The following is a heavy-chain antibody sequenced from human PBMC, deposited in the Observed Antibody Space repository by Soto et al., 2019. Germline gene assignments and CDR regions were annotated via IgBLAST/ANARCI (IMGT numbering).Heavy chain of an antibody. V-gene: IGHV4-4*02. J-gene: IGHJ2*01. D-gene: IGHD3-16*01. CDR3: ARRIYGDWYFDL. CDR2: IFHSGST. Sequence: QVQLQESSPGLLKPSGTLSLTCAVSGASISSTNWWSWVRQPPGKGLEWIGEIFHSGSTNSNPSLKRPXXIXLXRSKNQFSLKLSSVTAADMAVYYCARRIYGDWYFDLWGRGTLVTVSS. CDR1: GASISSTNW.